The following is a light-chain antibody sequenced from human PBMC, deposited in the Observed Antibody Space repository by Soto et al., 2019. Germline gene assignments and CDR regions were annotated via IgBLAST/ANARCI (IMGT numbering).Light chain of an antibody. CDR3: SSHTTYSTRI. CDR2: EVS. V-gene: IGLV2-14*01. J-gene: IGLJ1*01. Sequence: QSGLTQPASVTGCPGQSIAISCTGTSSDIGSYNYVSWYQQHPGKAPKLIIHEVSNRPSGISDHFSGSKSGNTASLTISGLQADDEADYYCSSHTTYSTRIFGTGTKVTVL. CDR1: SSDIGSYNY.